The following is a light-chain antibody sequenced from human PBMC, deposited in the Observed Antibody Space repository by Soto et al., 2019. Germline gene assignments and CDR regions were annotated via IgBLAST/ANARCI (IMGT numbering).Light chain of an antibody. CDR1: RSVSSSY. Sequence: EIVLTQSPGTLSLSPGERATLSCRASRSVSSSYLAWYQQKPGQAPRLLIYGASSRATGIPDRFSGSGSGTDFTLTISRLEPEDFEVYSCHQYGSSPRTFGQGSKVDIK. J-gene: IGKJ1*01. CDR3: HQYGSSPRT. V-gene: IGKV3-20*01. CDR2: GAS.